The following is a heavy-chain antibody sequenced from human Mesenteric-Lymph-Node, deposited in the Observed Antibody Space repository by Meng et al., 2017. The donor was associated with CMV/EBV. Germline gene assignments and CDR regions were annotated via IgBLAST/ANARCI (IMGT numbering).Heavy chain of an antibody. J-gene: IGHJ4*02. Sequence: GSLRLSCTVSGYSISSGYYWGWIRQPPGKGLEWIGSIYHSGSTYYNPSLKSRVTISVDTSKNQFSLKLSSMTAADTAVYYCALTATELSIDYWGQGTLVTVSS. D-gene: IGHD1-14*01. CDR3: ALTATELSIDY. CDR2: IYHSGST. CDR1: GYSISSGYY. V-gene: IGHV4-38-2*02.